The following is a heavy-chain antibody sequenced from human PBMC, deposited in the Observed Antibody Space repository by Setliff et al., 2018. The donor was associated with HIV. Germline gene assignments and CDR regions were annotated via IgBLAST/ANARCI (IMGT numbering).Heavy chain of an antibody. J-gene: IGHJ4*02. CDR2: INHSGSP. V-gene: IGHV4-61*01. CDR1: GGSISSGNNY. Sequence: PSETLSLTCTVSGGSISSGNNYWSWIRQPPGKGLEWIGEINHSGSPNYNSSLKSRVTISLDTSKNQFSLKLSSVTAADTAVYYCASLLSRGYYYDRSGYSYRDYWGQGTLVTVSS. CDR3: ASLLSRGYYYDRSGYSYRDY. D-gene: IGHD3-22*01.